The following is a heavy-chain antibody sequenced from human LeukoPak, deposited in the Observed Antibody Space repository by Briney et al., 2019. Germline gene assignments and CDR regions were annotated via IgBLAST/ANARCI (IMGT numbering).Heavy chain of an antibody. CDR1: GFTVSSNY. D-gene: IGHD3-10*01. Sequence: PGGSLRLSCAASGFTVSSNYMSWVRQAPGKGLEWVSVIYSGGSTYYADSVKGRFTISRDNSKNTLYLQMNSLRAEDTTVYYCARDFWFGELLPMDVWGKGTTVTISS. V-gene: IGHV3-66*01. CDR3: ARDFWFGELLPMDV. J-gene: IGHJ6*03. CDR2: IYSGGST.